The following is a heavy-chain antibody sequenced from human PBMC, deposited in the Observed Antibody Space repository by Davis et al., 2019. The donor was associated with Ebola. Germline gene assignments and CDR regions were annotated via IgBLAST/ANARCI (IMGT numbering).Heavy chain of an antibody. J-gene: IGHJ5*02. V-gene: IGHV3-49*04. CDR3: SRAEWEVQKFDP. CDR2: IKRKVYGGTT. Sequence: PGGSLRLSCAASGFTVSSNYMSWVRQAPGKGLEWVGFIKRKVYGGTTEYAASVKGRFTISRDDSKSIAYLQMNSLKTEDTAVYYCSRAEWEVQKFDPWGQGTLVTVSS. CDR1: GFTVSSNY. D-gene: IGHD1-26*01.